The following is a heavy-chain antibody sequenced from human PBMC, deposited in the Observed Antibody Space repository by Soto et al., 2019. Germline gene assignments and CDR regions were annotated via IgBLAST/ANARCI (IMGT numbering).Heavy chain of an antibody. J-gene: IGHJ5*01. CDR1: GFTFYNYA. CDR2: IGSGGGDT. D-gene: IGHD3-10*01. V-gene: IGHV3-23*01. Sequence: EVQLLASGGGLVQPGGSLRVSCAASGFTFYNYAMTWVRQAPGKGLEWVSTIGSGGGDTYYADSVKGRFTISRDDSKNTVYLQMNSLKAEDTALYYCAKGRGGFDSWGQGILVTVSS. CDR3: AKGRGGFDS.